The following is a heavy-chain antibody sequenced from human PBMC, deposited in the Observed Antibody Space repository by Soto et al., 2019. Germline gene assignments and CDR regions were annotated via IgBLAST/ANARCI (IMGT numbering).Heavy chain of an antibody. Sequence: QVQLQQWGAGLLKPSETLSLTCAVYGGSFSGYYWSWIRQPPGKGLEWIGEINHSGSTNYNPSLKSRVTISVDTSKNQCSLKLSSVTAADTAVYYCARGRITGTTSVRFDPWGQGTLVTVSS. J-gene: IGHJ5*02. D-gene: IGHD1-7*01. CDR1: GGSFSGYY. CDR2: INHSGST. CDR3: ARGRITGTTSVRFDP. V-gene: IGHV4-34*01.